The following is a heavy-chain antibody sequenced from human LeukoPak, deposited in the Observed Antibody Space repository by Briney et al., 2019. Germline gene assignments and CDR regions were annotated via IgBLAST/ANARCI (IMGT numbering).Heavy chain of an antibody. CDR2: ISSSSSYI. V-gene: IGHV3-21*01. J-gene: IGHJ3*02. CDR3: ASDLREWLPIPEDAFDI. CDR1: EFTFSSYS. Sequence: GGSLRLSCAVSEFTFSSYSMNWVRQAPGKGLEWLSSISSSSSYIYYADSVKGRFTISRDNAKNSLYLQMNSLRAEDTAVYYCASDLREWLPIPEDAFDIWGQGTMVTVSS. D-gene: IGHD3-3*01.